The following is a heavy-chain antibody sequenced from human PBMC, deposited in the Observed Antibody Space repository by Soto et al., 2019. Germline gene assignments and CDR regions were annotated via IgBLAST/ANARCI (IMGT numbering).Heavy chain of an antibody. J-gene: IGHJ4*02. D-gene: IGHD6-19*01. CDR2: IKQDGSEK. Sequence: GGSLRLSCAASGFTFSSYWMSWVRQAPGKGLEWAANIKQDGSEKYYVDSVKGRFTISRDNAKNSLYLQMNSLRAEDTAVYYCARGLLIAVAGYYFDYWGQGTLVTVSS. CDR3: ARGLLIAVAGYYFDY. CDR1: GFTFSSYW. V-gene: IGHV3-7*01.